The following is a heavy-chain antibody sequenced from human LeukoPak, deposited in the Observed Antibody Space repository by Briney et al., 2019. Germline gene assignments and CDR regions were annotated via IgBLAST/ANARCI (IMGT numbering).Heavy chain of an antibody. V-gene: IGHV1-2*02. CDR2: INPNSGGT. Sequence: ASVTVSFKASGYTFTGYYMHWVRQAPGQGLAGMGWINPNSGGTNYAQKFQGRVTMTRDTSISTAYMELSRLRSDDTAVYYCARDKGGGDCYVGYWGQGTLVTVSS. CDR3: ARDKGGGDCYVGY. D-gene: IGHD2-21*02. CDR1: GYTFTGYY. J-gene: IGHJ4*02.